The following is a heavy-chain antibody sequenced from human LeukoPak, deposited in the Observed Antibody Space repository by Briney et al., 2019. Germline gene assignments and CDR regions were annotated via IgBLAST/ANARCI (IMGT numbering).Heavy chain of an antibody. D-gene: IGHD2/OR15-2a*01. CDR3: ARGGLSMQRRDLFDI. CDR1: GFTFSSYS. CDR2: ISASPYI. J-gene: IGHJ3*02. Sequence: GGSLRLSCAASGFTFSSYSMNWARQAPGEGLEWVSSISASPYIYYADSVKDRFTISRDDSKNSLYLQMNSLRSEDTAVYYCARGGLSMQRRDLFDIWGQGTLVTVSS. V-gene: IGHV3-21*01.